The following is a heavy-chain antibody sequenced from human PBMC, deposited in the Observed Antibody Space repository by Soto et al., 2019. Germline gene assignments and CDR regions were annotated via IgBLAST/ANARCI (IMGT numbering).Heavy chain of an antibody. J-gene: IGHJ5*02. D-gene: IGHD3-10*01. CDR2: IIPIFGTA. Sequence: SSVKVSCKASGGTFSSYAISWVRQAPGQGLEWMGGIIPIFGTANYAQKFQGRVTITADESTSTAYMELSSLRSEDTAVYYWARALGGITMVRVVIGWFDPWGQGSLVTVSS. V-gene: IGHV1-69*13. CDR1: GGTFSSYA. CDR3: ARALGGITMVRVVIGWFDP.